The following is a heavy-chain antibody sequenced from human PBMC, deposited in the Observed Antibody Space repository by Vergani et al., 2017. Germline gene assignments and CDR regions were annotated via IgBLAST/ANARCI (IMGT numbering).Heavy chain of an antibody. J-gene: IGHJ6*02. D-gene: IGHD3-16*01. Sequence: QVQLVQSGAEVKKPGASVKVSCKASGYTFTSYGISWVRQAPGQGLEWMGGISAYNGNTNYAQKPQGRVTMTTDTSTITAYMELRSLRLDDTAVYYCAREPSTGFFWGSYGDYYYYGMDVWGQGTTVTVSS. CDR3: AREPSTGFFWGSYGDYYYYGMDV. V-gene: IGHV1-18*01. CDR2: ISAYNGNT. CDR1: GYTFTSYG.